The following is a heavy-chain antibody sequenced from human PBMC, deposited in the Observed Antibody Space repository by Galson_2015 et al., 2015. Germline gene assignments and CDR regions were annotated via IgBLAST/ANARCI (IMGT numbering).Heavy chain of an antibody. J-gene: IGHJ4*02. Sequence: PALVKPTQTLTLTCTFSGLSLTSGGVGVGWIRQPPGKALEWLAVITWHDDRRFSPSLKSRLTITRGTSKNQVVLTMTNMDPLDTATYYCAHSPPVSAYYDFWSGSYNSYYFDYWGQGALVTVS. CDR1: GLSLTSGGVG. V-gene: IGHV2-5*01. CDR2: ITWHDDR. D-gene: IGHD3-3*01. CDR3: AHSPPVSAYYDFWSGSYNSYYFDY.